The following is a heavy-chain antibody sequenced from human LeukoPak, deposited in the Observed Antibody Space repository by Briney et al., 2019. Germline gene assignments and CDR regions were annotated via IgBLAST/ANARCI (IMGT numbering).Heavy chain of an antibody. CDR2: IYSGGST. V-gene: IGHV3-53*01. CDR1: GFTVSSNY. Sequence: GGSLRLSCAASGFTVSSNYMSWVRQAPGKGLEWVSLIYSGGSTYYADSVKGRFTISRDNSKNTLYLQMNSLRAEDTAVYYCARAGHDSSGFDYWGQGTLVTVSS. CDR3: ARAGHDSSGFDY. J-gene: IGHJ4*02. D-gene: IGHD3-22*01.